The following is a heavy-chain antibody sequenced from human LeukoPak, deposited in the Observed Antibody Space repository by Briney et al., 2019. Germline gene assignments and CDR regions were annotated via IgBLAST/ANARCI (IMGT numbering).Heavy chain of an antibody. V-gene: IGHV3-74*01. CDR2: INSDGSST. D-gene: IGHD6-13*01. J-gene: IGHJ4*02. CDR1: GFTFRSYW. CDR3: ARVGVFEAAAGQFDY. Sequence: GGSLRLSCAASGFTFRSYWMHWVRQAPGKGLVWVSRINSDGSSTSYADSVKGRFTISRDNAKNTQYLEMNSLRAEDTAVYYCARVGVFEAAAGQFDYWGQGTLVTVSS.